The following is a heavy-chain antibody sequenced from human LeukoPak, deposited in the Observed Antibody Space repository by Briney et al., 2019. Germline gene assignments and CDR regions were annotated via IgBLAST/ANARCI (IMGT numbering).Heavy chain of an antibody. Sequence: GSSVKVSCKASGGTFSSYAISWVRQAPGQGLEWMGRIIPIFGIANYAQKFQDRVTITADKSTSTAYMELSSLRSEDTAVYYCARGDTMVRGRTDYWGQGTLVTVSS. J-gene: IGHJ4*02. CDR1: GGTFSSYA. V-gene: IGHV1-69*04. D-gene: IGHD3-10*01. CDR3: ARGDTMVRGRTDY. CDR2: IIPIFGIA.